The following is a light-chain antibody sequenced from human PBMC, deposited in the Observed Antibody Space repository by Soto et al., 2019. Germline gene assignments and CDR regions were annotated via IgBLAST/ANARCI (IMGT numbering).Light chain of an antibody. J-gene: IGKJ3*01. CDR1: QSVGRN. Sequence: EIVVTQSPGILSVSPGDRATLSCRASQSVGRNLAWYQQKPGQAPTLLIYAASTRATGLPARFSGSGSGTDFTLTISSLQSEDVAVYYCQEYSKWPLFTFGPGTRVD. CDR3: QEYSKWPLFT. CDR2: AAS. V-gene: IGKV3-15*01.